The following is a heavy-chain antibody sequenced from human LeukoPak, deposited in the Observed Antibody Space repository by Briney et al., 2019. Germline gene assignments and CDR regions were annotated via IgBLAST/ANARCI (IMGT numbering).Heavy chain of an antibody. V-gene: IGHV4-31*02. Sequence: XGLXGXGYIYYSGSTYYTPSLKSRVTISVDTSKNQFSLKLSSVTAADTAVYYCAREAMVMGNWFDPWGQGTLVTVSS. J-gene: IGHJ5*02. CDR3: AREAMVMGNWFDP. D-gene: IGHD5-18*01. CDR2: IYYSGST.